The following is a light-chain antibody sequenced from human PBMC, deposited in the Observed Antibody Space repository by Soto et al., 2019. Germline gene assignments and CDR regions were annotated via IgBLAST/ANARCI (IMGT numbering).Light chain of an antibody. J-gene: IGKJ1*01. CDR1: QSVSNNY. Sequence: EVGWTQSKGTLSLSPGERATLSCRASQSVSNNYLAWYQQKPGQAPRLLIYGASNRATGIPDRFSGSGSGTDFTLTISRLEPEDFAVYYCQQCGSSGTSGQGTKVDIK. CDR3: QQCGSSGT. CDR2: GAS. V-gene: IGKV3-20*01.